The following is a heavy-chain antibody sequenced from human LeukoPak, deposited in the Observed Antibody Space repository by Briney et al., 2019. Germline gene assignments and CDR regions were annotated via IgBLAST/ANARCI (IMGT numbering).Heavy chain of an antibody. V-gene: IGHV4-59*01. Sequence: SETLSLTCTVSGGSISSYYWSWIRQPPGKGLEWIGYMYYTGSTSYNPSLKSRVTISVDTSKSRFSLKLSSVTAADTAVYYCASSTVVTSYYYYGMDVWGQGTTVTVSS. CDR2: MYYTGST. CDR3: ASSTVVTSYYYYGMDV. J-gene: IGHJ6*02. CDR1: GGSISSYY. D-gene: IGHD4-23*01.